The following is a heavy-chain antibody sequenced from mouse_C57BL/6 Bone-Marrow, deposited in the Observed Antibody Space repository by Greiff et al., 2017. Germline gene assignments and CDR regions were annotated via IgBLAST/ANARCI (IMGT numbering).Heavy chain of an antibody. CDR3: ARGRGNYGFDY. Sequence: QVQLQQPGAELVMPGASVKLSCKASGYTFTSYWMHWVKQRPGQGLEWIGELDPSDSYTNYNQKFKGNSTLTVDKSSSTAYMQLSSLTSEDSAVYYCARGRGNYGFDYWGQGTTLTVSS. CDR2: LDPSDSYT. D-gene: IGHD2-1*01. CDR1: GYTFTSYW. V-gene: IGHV1-69*01. J-gene: IGHJ2*01.